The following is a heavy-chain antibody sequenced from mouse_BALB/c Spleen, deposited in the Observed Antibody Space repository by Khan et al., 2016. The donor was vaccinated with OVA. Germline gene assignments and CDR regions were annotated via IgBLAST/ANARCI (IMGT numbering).Heavy chain of an antibody. CDR1: GYTFTSYW. D-gene: IGHD4-1*01. Sequence: VQLQQSGTVLARPGASVKMSCKASGYTFTSYWMHWVKQRPGQGLEWIGDIYPGNTDTNYNQKFKGKAKLTAVTSTSTAYMERSSLTNADSAVYYCTRGNWDAAWFAYWGQGTVDTVTA. J-gene: IGHJ3*01. V-gene: IGHV1-5*01. CDR3: TRGNWDAAWFAY. CDR2: IYPGNTDT.